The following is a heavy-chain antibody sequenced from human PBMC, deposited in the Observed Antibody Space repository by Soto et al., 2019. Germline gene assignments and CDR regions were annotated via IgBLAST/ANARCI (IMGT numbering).Heavy chain of an antibody. Sequence: GGSLRLSCAASRFTVSSNYMSWVRQAPGKGLEWVSVIYSGGGTYYADSVKGRFTISRDNSNNTLYLQMNSLGAEDTAVYFCASQSYSTSWLGNAFDIWGQGTMVTVSS. D-gene: IGHD6-13*01. CDR2: IYSGGGT. CDR3: ASQSYSTSWLGNAFDI. CDR1: RFTVSSNY. J-gene: IGHJ3*02. V-gene: IGHV3-66*04.